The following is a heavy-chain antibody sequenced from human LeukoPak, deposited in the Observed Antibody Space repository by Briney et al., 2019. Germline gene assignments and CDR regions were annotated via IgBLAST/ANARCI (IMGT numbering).Heavy chain of an antibody. CDR3: ARDSYYYDSSGYND. J-gene: IGHJ4*02. V-gene: IGHV1-18*01. Sequence: ASVKVSCKASGYTFTSYGMSWVRQAPGQGLEWMGWISAYNGNTNYAQKLQGRVTMTTDTSTSTAYMELRSLRSDDTAVYYCARDSYYYDSSGYNDWGQGTLVTVSS. D-gene: IGHD3-22*01. CDR2: ISAYNGNT. CDR1: GYTFTSYG.